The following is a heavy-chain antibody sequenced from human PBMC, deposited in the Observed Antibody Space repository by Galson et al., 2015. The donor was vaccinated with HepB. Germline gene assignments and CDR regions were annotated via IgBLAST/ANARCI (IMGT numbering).Heavy chain of an antibody. D-gene: IGHD3-16*01. CDR3: VRFDGGSPMTVDLDY. CDR2: ITSRSTTI. J-gene: IGHJ4*02. Sequence: SLRLSCAVSGFTFSNYEMNWVRQAPGKGLEWVSYITSRSTTIYYADSVKGRFTVSRDNAKSSLYLQMNSLRDEDTAVYYCVRFDGGSPMTVDLDYWGQGTLVTVSS. CDR1: GFTFSNYE. V-gene: IGHV3-48*03.